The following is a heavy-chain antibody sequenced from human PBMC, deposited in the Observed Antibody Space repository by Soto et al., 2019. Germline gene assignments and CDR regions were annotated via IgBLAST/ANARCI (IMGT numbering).Heavy chain of an antibody. D-gene: IGHD5-18*01. CDR1: GDSVSSNSAA. CDR2: TYYRSKWYN. Sequence: PSQTLSLTCAISGDSVSSNSAAWTWIRQSPSRGLEWLGRTYYRSKWYNDYAVSVKSRITINPDTSKNQFSLQLNSVTPEDTAVYYCARDVSWGTAMVYYYYGMDVWGQGTTVTVSS. V-gene: IGHV6-1*01. CDR3: ARDVSWGTAMVYYYYGMDV. J-gene: IGHJ6*02.